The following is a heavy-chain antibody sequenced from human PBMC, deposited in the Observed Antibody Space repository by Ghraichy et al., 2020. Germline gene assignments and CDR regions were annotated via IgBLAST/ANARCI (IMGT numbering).Heavy chain of an antibody. CDR2: INHSGST. Sequence: SETLSLTCAVYGGSFSGYYWSWIRQPPGKGLEWIGEINHSGSTNYNPSLKSRVTISVDTSKNQFSLKLSSVTAADTAVYYCARGLRFLEWNYYYGMDVWGQGITVTVSS. V-gene: IGHV4-34*01. D-gene: IGHD3-3*01. CDR1: GGSFSGYY. J-gene: IGHJ6*02. CDR3: ARGLRFLEWNYYYGMDV.